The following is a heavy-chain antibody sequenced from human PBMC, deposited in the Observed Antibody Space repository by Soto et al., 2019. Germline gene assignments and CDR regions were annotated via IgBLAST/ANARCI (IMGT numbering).Heavy chain of an antibody. Sequence: ASVKVSCKASGYTFTSYYIHWVRQAPVQGLEWMGIINPSGGSTSYAQKFQGRVTMTRDTSTSTVYMELSSLRSEDTAVYYCARDSLDSSGYYQDAFDIWGQGAMVTVSS. D-gene: IGHD3-22*01. J-gene: IGHJ3*02. V-gene: IGHV1-46*01. CDR2: INPSGGST. CDR3: ARDSLDSSGYYQDAFDI. CDR1: GYTFTSYY.